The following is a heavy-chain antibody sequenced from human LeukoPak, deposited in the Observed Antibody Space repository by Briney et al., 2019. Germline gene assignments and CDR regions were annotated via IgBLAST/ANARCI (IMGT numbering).Heavy chain of an antibody. D-gene: IGHD3-10*01. CDR1: GFTFSKYA. CDR3: TKGLYGSGSSPDF. J-gene: IGHJ4*02. Sequence: GGSLXLSCAASGFTFSKYAMXXXXXAPXXXXXXXSGXXXXDSXXYYXXXXXXXLXIXXXNGKNTLYLQMNSLRAEDTAVYYCTKGLYGSGSSPDFWGQGTLVIVSA. CDR2: XXXXDSXX. V-gene: IGHV3-23*01.